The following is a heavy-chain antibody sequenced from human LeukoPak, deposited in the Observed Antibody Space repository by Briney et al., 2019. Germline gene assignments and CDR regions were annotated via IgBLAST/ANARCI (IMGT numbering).Heavy chain of an antibody. J-gene: IGHJ4*02. Sequence: GGSLRLSCAASGFTFSSYWMHWVHQAPGTGLVWVSRINSDGSSTSYADSVKGRFTISRDNAKNTLYLQMNSLRAEDTAVYYCARDGDYAVDYWGQGTLVTVSS. CDR2: INSDGSST. D-gene: IGHD4-17*01. CDR3: ARDGDYAVDY. V-gene: IGHV3-74*01. CDR1: GFTFSSYW.